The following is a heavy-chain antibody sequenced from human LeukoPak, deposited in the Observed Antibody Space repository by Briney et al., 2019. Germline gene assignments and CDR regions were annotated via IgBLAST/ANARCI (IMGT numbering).Heavy chain of an antibody. CDR1: GYTFTNYA. J-gene: IGHJ4*02. V-gene: IGHV1-3*01. CDR3: ARDRYSGYGGFDY. D-gene: IGHD5-12*01. Sequence: ASVTVSCKASGYTFTNYAIHWVRQAPGQRLEWMAWINAGNGNTKYSQKFQGRVTVTRDTSASTAYMELSSLKSEDTALYYCARDRYSGYGGFDYWGQGTLVTVSS. CDR2: INAGNGNT.